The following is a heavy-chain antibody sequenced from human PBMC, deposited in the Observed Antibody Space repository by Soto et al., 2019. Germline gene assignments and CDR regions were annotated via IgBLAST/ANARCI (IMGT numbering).Heavy chain of an antibody. D-gene: IGHD6-19*01. V-gene: IGHV3-74*01. CDR1: GFTFSSYW. CDR2: INSDGSST. Sequence: GGSLRLSCAASGFTFSSYWMHWVRQAPGKGLVWVSRINSDGSSTVYADSVKGRFTISRDNAKNTLYLQMNSLRVEDTAVYYCARGGYSSGWPTFDYWGQGTLVTVSS. J-gene: IGHJ4*02. CDR3: ARGGYSSGWPTFDY.